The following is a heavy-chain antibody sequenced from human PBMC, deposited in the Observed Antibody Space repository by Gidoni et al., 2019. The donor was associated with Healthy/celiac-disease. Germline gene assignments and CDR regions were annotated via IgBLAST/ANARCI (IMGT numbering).Heavy chain of an antibody. J-gene: IGHJ6*02. V-gene: IGHV4-59*01. D-gene: IGHD2-2*01. CDR3: ARVPIVVVPAAPGDYYYGMDV. CDR1: GGSISSYY. Sequence: QVQLQESGPGLVKPSETLSLTCTVSGGSISSYYWSWIRQPPGKGLEWIGYIYYSGSTNYNPSLKSRVTISVDTSKNQFSLKLSSVTAADTAVYYCARVPIVVVPAAPGDYYYGMDVWGQGTTVTVSS. CDR2: IYYSGST.